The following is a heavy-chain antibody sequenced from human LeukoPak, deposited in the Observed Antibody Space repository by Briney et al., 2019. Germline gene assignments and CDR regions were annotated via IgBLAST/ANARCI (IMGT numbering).Heavy chain of an antibody. V-gene: IGHV3-53*01. Sequence: GGSLRLSCAASGFTFDDYGMTWVRQAPGKGLEWVSVIYSGGSTYYADSVKGRFTISRDNSKNTLYLQMNSLRAEDTAVYYCARTSGSYYGLDYWGQGTLVTVSS. CDR2: IYSGGST. J-gene: IGHJ4*02. CDR3: ARTSGSYYGLDY. CDR1: GFTFDDYG. D-gene: IGHD1-26*01.